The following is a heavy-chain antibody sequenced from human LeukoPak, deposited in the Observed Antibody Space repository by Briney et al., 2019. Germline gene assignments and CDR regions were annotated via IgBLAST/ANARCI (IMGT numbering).Heavy chain of an antibody. D-gene: IGHD6-25*01. J-gene: IGHJ3*02. CDR3: ARDGGDAFDI. CDR2: IYYSGST. Sequence: SSETLSLTCTVSGGSISSGGYYWSWIRQRPGKGLEWIGYIYYSGSTYYNPSLKSRVTISVDTSKNQFSLKLSSVTAAGTAVYYCARDGGDAFDIWGQGTMVTVSS. V-gene: IGHV4-31*03. CDR1: GGSISSGGYY.